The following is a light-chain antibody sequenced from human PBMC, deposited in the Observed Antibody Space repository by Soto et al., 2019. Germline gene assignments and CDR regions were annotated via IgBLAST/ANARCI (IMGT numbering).Light chain of an antibody. CDR1: QSVSSSY. V-gene: IGKV3-20*01. CDR3: QQYGSSGT. CDR2: GAS. Sequence: EIVLTQSPGTLALSPGERATLSCRASQSVSSSYLAWYQQKPGQAPRLLIYGASNRATGIQDRFSGSGSGTEFTLTISRLEPEDFAVYYCQQYGSSGTFGQGTKVDI. J-gene: IGKJ1*01.